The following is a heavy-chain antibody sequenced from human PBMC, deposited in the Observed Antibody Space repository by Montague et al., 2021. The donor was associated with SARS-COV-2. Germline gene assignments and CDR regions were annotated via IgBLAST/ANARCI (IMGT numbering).Heavy chain of an antibody. Sequence: SLRLSCAASGFTFSSYWMSWVRQAPGKGLEWVANIKQDGSEKNYVDSVKGRFTISRDNAKNSLYLQMNSLRAEDTAVYYCVRVGDSSWFFDYWGQGTLVTVSS. CDR1: GFTFSSYW. J-gene: IGHJ4*02. CDR3: VRVGDSSWFFDY. V-gene: IGHV3-7*03. D-gene: IGHD6-13*01. CDR2: IKQDGSEK.